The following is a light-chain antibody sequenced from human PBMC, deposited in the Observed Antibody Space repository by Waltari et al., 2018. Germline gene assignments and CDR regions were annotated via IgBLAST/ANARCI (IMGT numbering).Light chain of an antibody. CDR2: GVS. CDR1: SSGVGGYEF. CDR3: SSYTSSNTFV. Sequence: QSALTPPASVSGSPGQAIPLSCTGTSSGVGGYEFVLWFQQHPGKAPKVMIYGVSNRPSGVSDRFSASKSGVTASLTISGLQAEDEADYYCSSYTSSNTFVFGTGTKVTVL. J-gene: IGLJ1*01. V-gene: IGLV2-14*01.